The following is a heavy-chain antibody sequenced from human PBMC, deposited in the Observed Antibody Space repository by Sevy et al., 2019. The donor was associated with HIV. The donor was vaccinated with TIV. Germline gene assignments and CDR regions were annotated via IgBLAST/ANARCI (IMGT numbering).Heavy chain of an antibody. V-gene: IGHV3-7*01. CDR2: KKPDGGDK. Sequence: GGSLRLSCAASGFSFSAYWMNWVRQAPGKGREGGTNKKPDGGDKNYVASAEGRFTISRDNAKNSLYLQMNSLRVEDTAMYYCAQETFGRFDSWGQGTLVTVSS. CDR3: AQETFGRFDS. J-gene: IGHJ4*02. D-gene: IGHD1-26*01. CDR1: GFSFSAYW.